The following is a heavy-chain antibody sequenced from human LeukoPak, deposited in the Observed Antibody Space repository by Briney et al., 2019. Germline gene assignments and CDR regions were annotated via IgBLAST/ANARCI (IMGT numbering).Heavy chain of an antibody. CDR3: ARDLMGWDLHYFDY. CDR1: GFTFSSYG. D-gene: IGHD1-26*01. Sequence: GGSLRLSCAASGFTFSSYGMSWVRQAPGKGLEWVSSINSRSNDIYYADSVKGRFTISRDNAKNSLYLQMHSLRAEDTAVYYCARDLMGWDLHYFDYWGQGTLVTVSS. CDR2: INSRSNDI. J-gene: IGHJ4*02. V-gene: IGHV3-21*01.